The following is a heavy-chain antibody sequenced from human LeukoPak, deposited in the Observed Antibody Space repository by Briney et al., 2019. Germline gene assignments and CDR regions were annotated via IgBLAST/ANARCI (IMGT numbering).Heavy chain of an antibody. V-gene: IGHV3-74*01. CDR2: ITSDGSTS. CDR1: GFTFSTHS. D-gene: IGHD1-26*01. J-gene: IGHJ4*02. CDR3: TRGLYGSPGDN. Sequence: GGSLRLSCAVSGFTFSTHSMNWVRQAPGKGLLWVSRITSDGSTSDYADSVMGRFTMSRDNAKNTVYLHMNSLGAEDTAVYYCTRGLYGSPGDNWGQGTLVTVSS.